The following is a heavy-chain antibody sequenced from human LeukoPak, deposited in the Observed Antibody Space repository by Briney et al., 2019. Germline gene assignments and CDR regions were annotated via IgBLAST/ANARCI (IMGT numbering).Heavy chain of an antibody. CDR3: AKSVSKSYYFDY. V-gene: IGHV3-23*01. J-gene: IGHJ4*02. CDR1: GFTFSSYA. D-gene: IGHD2/OR15-2a*01. CDR2: ISGSGGSK. Sequence: GGSLRLSCAASGFTFSSYAMSWVRQAPGKGLEWVSAISGSGGSKYYADSVKGRFTISRDNSKNTLYLQMNSLRAEDTAVYYCAKSVSKSYYFDYWGQGTLVTVSS.